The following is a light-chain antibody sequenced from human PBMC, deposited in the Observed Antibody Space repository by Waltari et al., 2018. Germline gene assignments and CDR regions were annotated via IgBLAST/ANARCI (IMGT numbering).Light chain of an antibody. J-gene: IGLJ3*02. CDR2: DVN. Sequence: QSALTQPRSMSGSPGRAVTISCSGTSSDVGGHNYVTWYQQHPGKAPKLVIYDVNNRPSGVPERFSGSKSGNTASLTISGLQSEDEADYYCCSFAGGFTWVFGEGTRLTVL. CDR1: SSDVGGHNY. CDR3: CSFAGGFTWV. V-gene: IGLV2-11*01.